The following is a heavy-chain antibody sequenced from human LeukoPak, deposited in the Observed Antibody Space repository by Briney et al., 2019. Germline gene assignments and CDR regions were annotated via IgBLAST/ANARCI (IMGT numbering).Heavy chain of an antibody. CDR1: GFTFSNYA. J-gene: IGHJ3*02. CDR3: ALRDAFDI. Sequence: GGSLRLSCEASGFTFSNYAMSWVRQAPGKGLEWVSSIRASGGSTYYADSVKGRFTISRDNSKNTLFLQMNSLRAEDMAVYYCALRDAFDIWGQGTMVTVSS. D-gene: IGHD4-17*01. CDR2: IRASGGST. V-gene: IGHV3-23*01.